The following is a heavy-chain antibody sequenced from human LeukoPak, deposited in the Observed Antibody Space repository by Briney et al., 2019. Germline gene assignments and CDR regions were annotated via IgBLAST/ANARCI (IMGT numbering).Heavy chain of an antibody. Sequence: AGGSLRLSCAASGFTFSDFYMTWIRQAPGKGLEWVSYISPTGSYANYADSVRGRFTISRDNAKNSLYLQMNSLRADDTAVYYCARGHYGMDVRGQGTTVTVSS. CDR2: ISPTGSYA. V-gene: IGHV3-11*05. J-gene: IGHJ6*02. CDR1: GFTFSDFY. CDR3: ARGHYGMDV.